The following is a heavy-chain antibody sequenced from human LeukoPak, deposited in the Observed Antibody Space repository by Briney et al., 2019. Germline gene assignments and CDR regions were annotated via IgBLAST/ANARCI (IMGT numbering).Heavy chain of an antibody. V-gene: IGHV1-18*01. J-gene: IGHJ4*02. CDR1: GYTFTSYG. Sequence: GASVKVSCKASGYTFTSYGISWVRQAPGQGLEWMGWISAYNGNTNYAQKLQGRVTMTTDTSTSTAYMELRSLRSDDTAVYYCARDHDILTGYSPSPPFTPYLDYWGQGTLVTVSS. D-gene: IGHD3-9*01. CDR2: ISAYNGNT. CDR3: ARDHDILTGYSPSPPFTPYLDY.